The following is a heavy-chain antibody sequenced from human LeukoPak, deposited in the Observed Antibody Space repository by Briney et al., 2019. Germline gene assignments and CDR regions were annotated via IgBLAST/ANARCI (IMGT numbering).Heavy chain of an antibody. J-gene: IGHJ4*02. CDR1: GFTFSSYW. CDR3: ARPKEIAATDPYFDY. V-gene: IGHV3-74*01. Sequence: GGSLRLSCAASGFTFSSYWMHWVRQVPGKGLVWVSRINSDGSSASYANSVKGRFTISRDNAKNTLYLQMNSLRVEDTAVYYCARPKEIAATDPYFDYWGQGTLVTVSS. D-gene: IGHD6-13*01. CDR2: INSDGSSA.